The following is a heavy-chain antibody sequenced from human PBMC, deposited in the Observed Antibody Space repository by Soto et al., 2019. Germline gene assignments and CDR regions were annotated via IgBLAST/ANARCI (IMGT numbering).Heavy chain of an antibody. CDR1: GGTFSSYA. CDR2: IIPIFGTA. CDR3: ASNLNCYDSSGYYYDYYFDY. V-gene: IGHV1-69*06. Sequence: QVQLVQSGAEVKKPGSSVKVSCKASGGTFSSYAISWVRQAPGQGLEWMGGIIPIFGTANYAQKFQGRVTITADKSTSTAYMELSSLRSEDTAVYYCASNLNCYDSSGYYYDYYFDYWGQGTLVTVSS. D-gene: IGHD3-22*01. J-gene: IGHJ4*02.